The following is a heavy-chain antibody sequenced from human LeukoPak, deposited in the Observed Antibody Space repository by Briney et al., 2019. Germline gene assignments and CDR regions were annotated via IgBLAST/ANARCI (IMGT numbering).Heavy chain of an antibody. CDR1: GFPLSSYA. V-gene: IGHV3-23*01. D-gene: IGHD3-10*02. Sequence: GGSLRLSCAASGFPLSSYAVSWVRQGPGKGLEWVAATSSSDPGTYHADSVRGRFTISRDNSKNTLYLQMNSLRAEDTAVYYCAELGITMIGGVWGKGTTVTISS. J-gene: IGHJ6*04. CDR3: AELGITMIGGV. CDR2: TSSSDPGT.